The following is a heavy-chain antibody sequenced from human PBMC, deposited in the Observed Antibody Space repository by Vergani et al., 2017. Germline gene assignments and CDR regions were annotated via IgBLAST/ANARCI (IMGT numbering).Heavy chain of an antibody. CDR2: IIPIFGTA. D-gene: IGHD4-17*01. CDR1: GYTFTGYY. Sequence: QVQLVQSGAEVKKPGASVKVSCKASGYTFTGYYMHWVRQAPGQGLEWMGGIIPIFGTANYAQKFQGRVTITADESTSTAYMELSSLRSEDTAVYYCAKGKDYGDYAKEDYWGQGTLVTVSS. J-gene: IGHJ4*02. CDR3: AKGKDYGDYAKEDY. V-gene: IGHV1-69*01.